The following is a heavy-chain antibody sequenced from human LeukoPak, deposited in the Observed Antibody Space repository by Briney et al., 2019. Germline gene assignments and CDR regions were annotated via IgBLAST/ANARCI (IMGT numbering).Heavy chain of an antibody. D-gene: IGHD2-2*02. CDR3: ARGESYTQFDY. V-gene: IGHV3-30*03. Sequence: GRSLRLSCAASGFTFSSYGMHWVRQAPGKGLEWVAVISYDGSNKYYADSVKGRFTISRDNSKNTLYLQMNSLRAEDTAVYYCARGESYTQFDYWGQGTLVTVSS. J-gene: IGHJ4*02. CDR1: GFTFSSYG. CDR2: ISYDGSNK.